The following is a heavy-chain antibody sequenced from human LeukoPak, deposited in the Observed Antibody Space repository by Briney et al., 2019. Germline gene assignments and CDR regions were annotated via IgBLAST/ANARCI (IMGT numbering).Heavy chain of an antibody. CDR3: ATCGSGSYRWFGP. Sequence: PSETLSLTCAVYGGSFSGYYWSWIRQPPGKGLEWIGEINHSGSTNYNPSLKSRVTMSVDTSKNQFSLKLSSVTAADTAVYYCATCGSGSYRWFGPWGQGTLVTVSS. V-gene: IGHV4-34*01. CDR1: GGSFSGYY. J-gene: IGHJ5*02. D-gene: IGHD3-10*01. CDR2: INHSGST.